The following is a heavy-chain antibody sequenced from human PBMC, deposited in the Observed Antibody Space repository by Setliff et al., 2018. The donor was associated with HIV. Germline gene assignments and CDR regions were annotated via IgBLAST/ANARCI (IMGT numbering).Heavy chain of an antibody. CDR2: IIPSSGGT. J-gene: IGHJ3*02. V-gene: IGHV1-2*06. CDR3: ASKVYRTNGVCLDAFDI. D-gene: IGHD2-8*01. CDR1: GYTFTGYY. Sequence: ASVKVSCKASGYTFTGYYIHWVRHAPGQGLEWMGRIIPSSGGTNYAQKFQGRVTMTRDTSISTAYMELSRLRSDDTAVYYCASKVYRTNGVCLDAFDIWGQGTMVTVSS.